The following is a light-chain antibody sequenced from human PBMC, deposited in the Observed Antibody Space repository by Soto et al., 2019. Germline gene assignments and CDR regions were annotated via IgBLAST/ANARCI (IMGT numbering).Light chain of an antibody. CDR3: QQYETYSGT. CDR1: QIINTW. Sequence: DIQMTQSPSSLFASVGDRVTITCRASQIINTWLAWYQQRPGKAPKLLIYRASTLVNGVPSRFSGSGSGTEFTLTISSLQPDDFSIYYCQQYETYSGTFGPGTKVDL. V-gene: IGKV1-5*03. CDR2: RAS. J-gene: IGKJ3*01.